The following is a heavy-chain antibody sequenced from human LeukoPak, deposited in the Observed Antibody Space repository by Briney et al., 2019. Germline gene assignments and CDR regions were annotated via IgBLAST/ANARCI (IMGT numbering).Heavy chain of an antibody. Sequence: PGRSLRLPCAASGFTFSGYVTHWVRQAPGKGLEWVAVIWSDGSKKDYADSVKGRFTISRDNSKNTVYLQMNNLPAEDTAVYYCARGPSYDSGSYVATWFATWGQGTPVTVSS. V-gene: IGHV3-33*01. CDR1: GFTFSGYV. CDR2: IWSDGSKK. J-gene: IGHJ5*02. D-gene: IGHD3-10*01. CDR3: ARGPSYDSGSYVATWFAT.